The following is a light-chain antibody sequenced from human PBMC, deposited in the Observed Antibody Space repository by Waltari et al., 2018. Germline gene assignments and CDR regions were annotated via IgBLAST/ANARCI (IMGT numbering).Light chain of an antibody. V-gene: IGKV3-11*01. CDR3: QQRSNWTPHT. J-gene: IGKJ2*01. Sequence: EIVLTQSPATLSLSTGDTATLSCRASQSVCSYLAWYQHKPGQPPRLLIYDASNRATGVPARFRGSWSGTDFTLTISSLEAEDFAVYYCQQRSNWTPHTFGQGARLEIK. CDR1: QSVCSY. CDR2: DAS.